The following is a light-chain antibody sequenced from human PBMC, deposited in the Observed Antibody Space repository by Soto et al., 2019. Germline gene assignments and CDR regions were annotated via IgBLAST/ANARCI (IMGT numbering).Light chain of an antibody. CDR3: KQYNNWPPIT. J-gene: IGKJ5*01. Sequence: EIVMTQSPATLSVSPGERATLSCMASQSVSSNLAWYQQKPGQAPRLLIYGASTRATGIPARFSGSVSGTEFTLTISGLQSEDFAVYYCKQYNNWPPITCGQGTRLEIK. CDR2: GAS. V-gene: IGKV3-15*01. CDR1: QSVSSN.